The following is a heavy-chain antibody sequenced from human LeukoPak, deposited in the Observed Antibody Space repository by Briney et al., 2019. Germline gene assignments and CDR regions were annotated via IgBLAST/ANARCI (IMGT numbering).Heavy chain of an antibody. CDR2: ISGSGGST. CDR3: AKEEYCGGDCYSEYFQH. CDR1: GFTFSSYA. V-gene: IGHV3-23*01. J-gene: IGHJ1*01. D-gene: IGHD2-21*02. Sequence: PGGSLRPSCAASGFTFSSYAMSWVRQAPGKGLEWVSAISGSGGSTYYADSVKGRFTISRDNSKNTLYLQMNSLRAEDTAVYYCAKEEYCGGDCYSEYFQHWGQGTLVTVSS.